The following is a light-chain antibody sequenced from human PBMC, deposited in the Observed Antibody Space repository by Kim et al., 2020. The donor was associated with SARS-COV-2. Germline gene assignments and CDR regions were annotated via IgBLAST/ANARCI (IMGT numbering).Light chain of an antibody. CDR2: QDS. CDR3: QAWDSSTEV. J-gene: IGLJ3*02. CDR1: KLGDKY. Sequence: VSPGQTASITCSGDKLGDKYACWYQQKPGQSPVLVIYQDSKRPSGIPERFSGSNSGNTATLTISGTQAMDEADYYCQAWDSSTEVFGGGTQLTVL. V-gene: IGLV3-1*01.